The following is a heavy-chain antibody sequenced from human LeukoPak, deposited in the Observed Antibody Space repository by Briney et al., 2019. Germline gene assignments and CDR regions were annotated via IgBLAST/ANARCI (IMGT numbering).Heavy chain of an antibody. J-gene: IGHJ4*02. CDR2: IHTSGST. V-gene: IGHV4-4*07. CDR1: GGSITTYY. D-gene: IGHD6-6*01. CDR3: AREGSMAARPFVSIDY. Sequence: SETLSLTCTVSGGSITTYYVSWIRQPAGQGLEWIGGIHTSGSTDYSPSLESRVTMSVDASRNQFSLKLSSVTAADTAVYYCAREGSMAARPFVSIDYWGQGTLVTVSS.